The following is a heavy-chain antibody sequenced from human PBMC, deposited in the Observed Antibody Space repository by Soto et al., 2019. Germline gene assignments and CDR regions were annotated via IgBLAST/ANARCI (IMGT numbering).Heavy chain of an antibody. J-gene: IGHJ3*01. CDR2: INGDGSSI. V-gene: IGHV3-74*03. CDR3: ARDQLYYNDISGRPLNAFDV. CDR1: GFTFSSYW. D-gene: IGHD3-22*01. Sequence: PGGSLRLSCAASGFTFSSYWMFWVRQAPGKGLVWVSHINGDGSSITYADSVKGRFTVSRDNAKNTVYLQMNSLRAEDTAVYYCARDQLYYNDISGRPLNAFDVWGQGTMVTV.